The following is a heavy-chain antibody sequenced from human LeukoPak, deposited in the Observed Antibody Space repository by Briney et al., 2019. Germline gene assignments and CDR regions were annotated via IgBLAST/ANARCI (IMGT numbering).Heavy chain of an antibody. V-gene: IGHV1-2*02. J-gene: IGHJ3*02. CDR1: GYTFTGYY. D-gene: IGHD3-3*01. CDR3: ASLGPVLRFLESDAFDI. Sequence: ASVKVSCKASGYTFTGYYLQWVRQVPGQGLEWMGWINPNSGDTNYAQKFQGRVTMTRDTSISTAYMELSRLRSDDTAVYYCASLGPVLRFLESDAFDIWGQGTMVTVSS. CDR2: INPNSGDT.